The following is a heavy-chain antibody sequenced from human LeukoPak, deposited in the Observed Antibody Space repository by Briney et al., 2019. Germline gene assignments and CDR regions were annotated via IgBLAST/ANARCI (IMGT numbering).Heavy chain of an antibody. CDR3: AKSDYYDSSGHPSSFEY. CDR2: LIGSGGST. V-gene: IGHV3-23*01. Sequence: GSLRHSPAASRFTFTSSAMSSVSPALREGMEWVSALIGSGGSTYYADSVKGRFTISRDNSKNTLYLQMNSLRAEDTAVYYCAKSDYYDSSGHPSSFEYWGQGTLVTVSS. J-gene: IGHJ4*02. D-gene: IGHD3-22*01. CDR1: RFTFTSSA.